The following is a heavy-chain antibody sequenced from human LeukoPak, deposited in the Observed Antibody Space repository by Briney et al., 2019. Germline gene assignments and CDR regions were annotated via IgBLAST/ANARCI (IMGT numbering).Heavy chain of an antibody. V-gene: IGHV3-30-3*01. Sequence: HPGGSLRLSCAASGFTFSSYAMHWVRQTPEPPGKGLEWVAHISYDGSNTYYADSVKGRFTISRDNAKNSLYLQMNSLRAEDTAVYYCARAELWLLSYWGQGTLVTVSS. CDR1: GFTFSSYA. CDR2: ISYDGSNT. J-gene: IGHJ4*02. CDR3: ARAELWLLSY. D-gene: IGHD5-18*01.